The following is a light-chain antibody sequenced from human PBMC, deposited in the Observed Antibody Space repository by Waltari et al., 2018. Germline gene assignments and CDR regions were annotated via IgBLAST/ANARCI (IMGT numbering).Light chain of an antibody. CDR2: SAS. J-gene: IGKJ4*01. V-gene: IGKV1-12*01. CDR1: QGIRNW. Sequence: DIQMTQSPSSVSAPVGDRVTTTCRASQGIRNWLAWYQQKPGKAPNLLVYSASNLQSGVPSRFSGSGSGTDFTLTISSLQPEDFATYYCQQTSTFPVTFGGGTEVEF. CDR3: QQTSTFPVT.